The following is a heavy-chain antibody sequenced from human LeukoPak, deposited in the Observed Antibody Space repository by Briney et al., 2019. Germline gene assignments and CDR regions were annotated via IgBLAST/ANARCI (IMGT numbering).Heavy chain of an antibody. CDR1: GGSFSGYY. V-gene: IGHV4-34*01. Sequence: SETLSLTCAVYGGSFSGYYWSWIRQPPGKGLERIGEINHSGSTNYNPSLKSRVTISVDTSKNQFSLKLSSVTAADTAVYYCARAGRLVRYFQHWGQGTLVTVSS. CDR2: INHSGST. J-gene: IGHJ1*01. CDR3: ARAGRLVRYFQH. D-gene: IGHD3-9*01.